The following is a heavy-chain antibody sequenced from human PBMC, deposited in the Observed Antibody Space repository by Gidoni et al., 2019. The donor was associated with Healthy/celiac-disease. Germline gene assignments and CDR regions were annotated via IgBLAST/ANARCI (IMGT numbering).Heavy chain of an antibody. V-gene: IGHV4-39*01. CDR1: GGSISSSSDY. CDR2: IYYSGST. CDR3: ARHPNMVRGVIIHNWFDP. Sequence: QLQLQESGPGLVKPSETLSLTCTVTGGSISSSSDYWGWIRQPPGKGLEWIGSIYYSGSTYYNPSLKSRVTISVDTSKNQFSLKLSSVTAADTAVYYCARHPNMVRGVIIHNWFDPWGQGTLVTVSS. J-gene: IGHJ5*02. D-gene: IGHD3-10*01.